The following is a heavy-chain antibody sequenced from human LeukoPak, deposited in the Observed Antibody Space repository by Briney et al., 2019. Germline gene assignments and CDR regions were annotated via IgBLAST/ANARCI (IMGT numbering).Heavy chain of an antibody. V-gene: IGHV4-59*08. J-gene: IGHJ3*02. CDR2: SHYSGDS. Sequence: PSETLSLTCTVSGASINTYWWSWIRQPPGKGLEWIGYSHYSGDSNYNPSLKSRLTISVDTSNNEVSLVLTSVTAADTALYYCARQPGGTAAFDIWAQGTMVTVS. CDR3: ARQPGGTAAFDI. CDR1: GASINTYW. D-gene: IGHD1-14*01.